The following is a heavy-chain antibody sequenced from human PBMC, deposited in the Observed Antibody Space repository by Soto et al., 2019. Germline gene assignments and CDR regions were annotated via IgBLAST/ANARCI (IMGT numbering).Heavy chain of an antibody. Sequence: ASVKVSCKISGYSLTELSVHWVRQAPGKGLEWMGDFDPEDGGTIFTQRFQGRLTLTGDTSTDTVYMDLSRLRPEDTAVYYCTTSLELPLGTDIWGQGTTVTVSS. J-gene: IGHJ6*02. CDR3: TTSLELPLGTDI. V-gene: IGHV1-24*01. D-gene: IGHD1-26*01. CDR2: FDPEDGGT. CDR1: GYSLTELS.